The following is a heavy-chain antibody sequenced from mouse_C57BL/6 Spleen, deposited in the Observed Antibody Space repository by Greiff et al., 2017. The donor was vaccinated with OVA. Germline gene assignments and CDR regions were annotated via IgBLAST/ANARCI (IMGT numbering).Heavy chain of an antibody. CDR1: GYTFTSYW. CDR3: ARRAIYYGNYDAMDY. V-gene: IGHV1-55*01. D-gene: IGHD2-1*01. J-gene: IGHJ4*01. CDR2: IYPGSGST. Sequence: QVQLQQPGAELVKPGASVKMSCKASGYTFTSYWITWVKQRPGQGLEWIGDIYPGSGSTNYNEKFKSKATLTVDTSSSTAYMQLSSLTSEDSAVYDCARRAIYYGNYDAMDYWGQGTSVTVSS.